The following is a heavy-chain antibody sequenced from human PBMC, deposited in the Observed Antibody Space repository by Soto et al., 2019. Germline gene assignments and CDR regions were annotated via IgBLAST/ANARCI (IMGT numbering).Heavy chain of an antibody. CDR1: GFTFGSYG. CDR2: ISYDGSNK. Sequence: HPGGSLRLSCAASGFTFGSYGMHWVRQAPGKGLEWVAVISYDGSNKYYADSVKGRFTISRDNSKNTLYLQMNSLRAEDTAVYYCAKVGYYYDSSGYFSNWGQGTLVTVSS. D-gene: IGHD3-22*01. V-gene: IGHV3-30*18. J-gene: IGHJ4*02. CDR3: AKVGYYYDSSGYFSN.